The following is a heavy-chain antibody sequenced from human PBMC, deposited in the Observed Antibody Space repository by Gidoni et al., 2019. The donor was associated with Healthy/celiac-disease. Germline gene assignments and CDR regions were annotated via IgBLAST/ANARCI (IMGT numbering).Heavy chain of an antibody. D-gene: IGHD3-3*01. J-gene: IGHJ4*02. CDR3: ASLRFLEWPYFDY. CDR1: GFTVSSNY. V-gene: IGHV3-66*02. CDR2: IYSGGST. Sequence: EVQLVESGGGLVQPGGSLRLSCAASGFTVSSNYMSWVRQAPGKGLEWVSVIYSGGSTYYADSVKGRFTISRDNSKNTLYLQMNSLRAEDTAVYYCASLRFLEWPYFDYWGQGTLVTVSS.